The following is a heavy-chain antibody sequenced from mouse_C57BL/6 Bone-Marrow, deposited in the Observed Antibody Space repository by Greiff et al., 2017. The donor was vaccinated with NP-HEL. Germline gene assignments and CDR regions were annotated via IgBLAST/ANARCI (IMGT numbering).Heavy chain of an antibody. CDR2: ISGGGGNT. J-gene: IGHJ2*01. CDR1: GFTFSSYT. CDR3: ARNYYGSSLYYFDY. Sequence: EVQLVESGGGLVKPGGSLKLSCAASGFTFSSYTMSWVRQTPEKRLEWVATISGGGGNTYYPDSVKGRFTISRDNAKNTLYLQMSSLRSEDTALYYCARNYYGSSLYYFDYWGQGTTLTVSS. D-gene: IGHD1-1*01. V-gene: IGHV5-9*01.